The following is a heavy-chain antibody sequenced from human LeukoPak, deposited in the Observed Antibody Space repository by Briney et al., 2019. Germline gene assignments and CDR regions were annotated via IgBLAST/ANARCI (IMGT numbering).Heavy chain of an antibody. V-gene: IGHV3-7*01. CDR2: INQGGSET. D-gene: IGHD4-11*01. CDR1: EFTFSDFW. J-gene: IGHJ4*02. CDR3: TKGRSNHY. Sequence: GGSLRLSCAASEFTFSDFWMGWVRQAPGKGLEWVANINQGGSETYYVDSVKGRFTISRDNAKKSLFLQMNSLRAEDTAVYYCTKGRSNHYWGQGTLVTVST.